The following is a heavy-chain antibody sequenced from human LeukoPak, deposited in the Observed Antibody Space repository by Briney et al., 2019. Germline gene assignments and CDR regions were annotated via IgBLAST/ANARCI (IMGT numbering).Heavy chain of an antibody. CDR1: GFTVSSNY. J-gene: IGHJ5*02. CDR2: IYSGGRT. CDR3: AREVHDYGDYRASWFDD. Sequence: PGGSLRLSCAASGFTVSSNYMSWVRQAPGKGLEWVSGIYSGGRTYYADSAKGGFTISRDNSKNTLYLQMNSLRAEDTAVYYCAREVHDYGDYRASWFDDWGQGTLVTVSS. D-gene: IGHD4-17*01. V-gene: IGHV3-66*01.